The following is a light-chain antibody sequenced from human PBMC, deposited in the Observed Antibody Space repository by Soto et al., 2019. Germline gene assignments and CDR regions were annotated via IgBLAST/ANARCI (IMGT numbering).Light chain of an antibody. CDR2: GAS. J-gene: IGKJ1*01. Sequence: EVVLTQYPGTLSLSPGERATLSCRASQSVSSNLAWYQQKPGQTPRLLIYGASTRATGIPARFSGSGSGTEFTLTISSLQSEDFAVYYCQQYNDWPRTFGQGAKVAI. CDR3: QQYNDWPRT. CDR1: QSVSSN. V-gene: IGKV3-15*01.